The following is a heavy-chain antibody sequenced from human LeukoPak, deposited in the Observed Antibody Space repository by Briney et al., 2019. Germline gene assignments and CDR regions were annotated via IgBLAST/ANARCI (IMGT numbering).Heavy chain of an antibody. V-gene: IGHV1-69*01. CDR1: GGTFSSYA. Sequence: ASVKVSFKASGGTFSSYAISWVRQAPGQGLEWMGGIIPIFGTANYAQKFQGRVTITADESTSTAYMELSSLRSEDTAVYYCARGYCSSTSCYAGLDPWGQGTLVTVSS. D-gene: IGHD2-2*01. CDR3: ARGYCSSTSCYAGLDP. CDR2: IIPIFGTA. J-gene: IGHJ5*02.